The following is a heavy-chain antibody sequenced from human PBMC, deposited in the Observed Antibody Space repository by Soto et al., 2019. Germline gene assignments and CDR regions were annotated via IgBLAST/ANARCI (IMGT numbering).Heavy chain of an antibody. J-gene: IGHJ4*02. V-gene: IGHV3-23*01. CDR3: AKGDDIVVVVAATPLDS. D-gene: IGHD2-15*01. CDR2: ISGSGGST. CDR1: GFTFSSYA. Sequence: GGSLRLSCAASGFTFSSYAMSWVRQAPGKGLEWVSAISGSGGSTYYADSVKGRFTISRDNSKNTLYLQMNSLRAEDTAVYYCAKGDDIVVVVAATPLDSWGQGTLVTVSS.